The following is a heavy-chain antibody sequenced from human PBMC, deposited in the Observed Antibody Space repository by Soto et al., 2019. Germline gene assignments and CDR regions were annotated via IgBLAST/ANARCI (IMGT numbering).Heavy chain of an antibody. Sequence: QITLKESGPTLVKPTQTLTLTCTFSGFSLTSGVVGVGWIRQPPGEALEWLALIYWNDEQYYNPSLRNRLTITRDISKNQVVLTLTNVDPVDTATYCWAYRLPGPSVYDGWGQGTTVTVS. D-gene: IGHD2-8*01. CDR2: IYWNDEQ. V-gene: IGHV2-5*01. J-gene: IGHJ6*02. CDR3: AYRLPGPSVYDG. CDR1: GFSLTSGVVG.